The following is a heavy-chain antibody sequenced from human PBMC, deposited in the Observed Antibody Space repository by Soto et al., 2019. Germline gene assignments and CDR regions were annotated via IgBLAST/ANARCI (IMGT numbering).Heavy chain of an antibody. V-gene: IGHV4-34*01. CDR3: ARVVVAGTIWFDP. J-gene: IGHJ5*02. Sequence: PSETLSLTCAVYGGSFSGYYWSWIRQPPGKGLEWIGEINHSGSTNYNPSLKSRVTISVDTSKNQFSLKLSSVTAADTAVYYCARVVVAGTIWFDPWGQGTLVTVS. CDR2: INHSGST. CDR1: GGSFSGYY. D-gene: IGHD6-19*01.